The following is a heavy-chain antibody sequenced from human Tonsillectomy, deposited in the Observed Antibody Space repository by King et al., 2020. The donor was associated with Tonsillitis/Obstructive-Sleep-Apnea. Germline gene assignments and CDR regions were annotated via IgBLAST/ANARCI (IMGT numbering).Heavy chain of an antibody. J-gene: IGHJ6*03. CDR1: GGSISRSGFY. Sequence: LQLQESGPGLVKPSETLSLTCAVSGGSISRSGFYWGWIRQPPGKGLEWIGSISYSGSTYYNPSLKSRVTISVDTSKNQFSLKLSSVTAADTAMYYCASPIGDPPYYYYYMDVWGKGTTVTVSS. CDR3: ASPIGDPPYYYYYMDV. V-gene: IGHV4-39*01. D-gene: IGHD3-16*01. CDR2: ISYSGST.